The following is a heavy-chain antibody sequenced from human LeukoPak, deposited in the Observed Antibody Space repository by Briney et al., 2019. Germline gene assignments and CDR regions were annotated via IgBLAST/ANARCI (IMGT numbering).Heavy chain of an antibody. CDR3: ARGPEDGYNYDY. Sequence: ASVKVSCKASGYTFTGYYMHWVRQAPGQGLEWMGWISAYNGNTNYAQKLQGRVTMTTDTSTSTAYMELSSLRSEDTAVYYCARGPEDGYNYDYWGQGTLVTVSS. CDR2: ISAYNGNT. V-gene: IGHV1-18*04. J-gene: IGHJ4*02. CDR1: GYTFTGYY. D-gene: IGHD5-24*01.